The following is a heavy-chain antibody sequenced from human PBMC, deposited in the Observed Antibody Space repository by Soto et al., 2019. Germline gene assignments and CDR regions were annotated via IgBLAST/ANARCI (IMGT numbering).Heavy chain of an antibody. D-gene: IGHD3-10*01. CDR1: GFTFRSYA. Sequence: GGALILSCAVSGFTFRSYAMHWVRQAPGKGLEWVAFVSFDGNIQYYGESLKGRFTISRDNSQNTLYLQMHSLRLEDTAVYYCVKGLSVTGSGDDYWGQGTPVTVSS. CDR3: VKGLSVTGSGDDY. V-gene: IGHV3-30*18. CDR2: VSFDGNIQ. J-gene: IGHJ4*02.